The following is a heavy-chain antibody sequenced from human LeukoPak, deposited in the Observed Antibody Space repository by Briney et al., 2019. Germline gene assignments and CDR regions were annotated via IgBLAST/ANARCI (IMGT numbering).Heavy chain of an antibody. CDR2: IKQDGSEK. J-gene: IGHJ3*02. Sequence: PGGSLRLSCTASGFNFGTYGMSWVRQAPGKGLEWVANIKQDGSEKYYVDSVKGRFTISRDNAKNSLYLQMNSLRAEDTAVYYCAREWGQWLGFHAFDIWGQGTMVTVSS. V-gene: IGHV3-7*01. D-gene: IGHD6-19*01. CDR1: GFNFGTYG. CDR3: AREWGQWLGFHAFDI.